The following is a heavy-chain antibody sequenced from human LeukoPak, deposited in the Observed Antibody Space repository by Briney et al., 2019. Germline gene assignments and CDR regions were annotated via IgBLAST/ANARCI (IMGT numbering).Heavy chain of an antibody. Sequence: GGSLRLSCAASGFTFSSYAMSWARQAPGKGLEWVSAISGSGGSTYYADSVKGRFTISRDNSKNTLYLQMNSLRAEDTAVYYRAKVLTMVRGAPWLPNWFDPWGQGTLVTVSS. J-gene: IGHJ5*02. CDR3: AKVLTMVRGAPWLPNWFDP. V-gene: IGHV3-23*01. D-gene: IGHD3-10*01. CDR1: GFTFSSYA. CDR2: ISGSGGST.